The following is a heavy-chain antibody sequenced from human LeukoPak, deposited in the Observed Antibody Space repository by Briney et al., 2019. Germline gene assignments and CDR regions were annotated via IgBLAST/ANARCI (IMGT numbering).Heavy chain of an antibody. Sequence: SETLSLTCAVYGGSFSGYYWSWIRQPPGKGLEWIGEINHSGSTNYNPSLKSRVTISVDTSKNQFSLKLSSVTAADTAVYYCARGASTVVTPSPTLDYWGQGTLVTVSS. CDR1: GGSFSGYY. CDR2: INHSGST. CDR3: ARGASTVVTPSPTLDY. J-gene: IGHJ4*02. D-gene: IGHD4-23*01. V-gene: IGHV4-34*01.